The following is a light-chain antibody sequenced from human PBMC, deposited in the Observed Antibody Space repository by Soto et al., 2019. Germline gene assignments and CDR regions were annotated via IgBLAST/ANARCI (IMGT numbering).Light chain of an antibody. V-gene: IGKV3-15*01. CDR1: QSVSTN. CDR3: QQYNDWPPYT. J-gene: IGKJ2*01. Sequence: EVVMTQSPATLSVSPGERATLSCRASQSVSTNLAWYKQKPGQAPRLLIYGASTRPTGIPARFSGSGSGTEFTLTISSLQSEDFAVYYCQQYNDWPPYTFGQGTKLEIK. CDR2: GAS.